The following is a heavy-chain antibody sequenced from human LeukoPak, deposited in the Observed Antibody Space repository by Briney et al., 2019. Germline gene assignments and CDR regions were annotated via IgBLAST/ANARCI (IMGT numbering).Heavy chain of an antibody. CDR1: GYALTGYS. CDR3: ARSSGFFYYFDY. J-gene: IGHJ4*02. CDR2: INPNIGDT. Sequence: ASVKVSCKSSGYALTGYSFHWVRQAPGQGLEWMGWINPNIGDTNYAEKFQGRVTLTRDTSINIAYMELSRLTSDDTAVYYCARSSGFFYYFDYWGQGTLVTVSS. V-gene: IGHV1-2*02. D-gene: IGHD3-22*01.